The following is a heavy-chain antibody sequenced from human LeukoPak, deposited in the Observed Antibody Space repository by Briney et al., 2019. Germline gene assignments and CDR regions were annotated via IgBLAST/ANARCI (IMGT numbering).Heavy chain of an antibody. CDR2: IYYSGST. D-gene: IGHD3-10*01. Sequence: SETLSLTCTVSGGSVSSGTYYWSWIRQPPGKGLEWIGYIYYSGSTYYNPSLKSRVTISVDTSKNQFSLKLSSVTAADTAVYYCARVSADGSGRNYYYYGMDVWGQGTTVTVSS. J-gene: IGHJ6*02. CDR1: GGSVSSGTYY. CDR3: ARVSADGSGRNYYYYGMDV. V-gene: IGHV4-31*03.